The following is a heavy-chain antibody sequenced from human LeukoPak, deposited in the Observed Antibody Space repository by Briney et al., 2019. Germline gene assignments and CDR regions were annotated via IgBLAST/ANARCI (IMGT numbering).Heavy chain of an antibody. Sequence: PGGSLRLSCVDSGFTFSSNWMSWVRQAPGKGLEWVANIKQDGSQKNYVDSVRGRFTISRDNAKSSLYLQMNSQRAEDTAVYYCVRDRSKVCLDYWGQATLVTVSS. CDR2: IKQDGSQK. V-gene: IGHV3-7*01. D-gene: IGHD1-14*01. CDR1: GFTFSSNW. CDR3: VRDRSKVCLDY. J-gene: IGHJ4*02.